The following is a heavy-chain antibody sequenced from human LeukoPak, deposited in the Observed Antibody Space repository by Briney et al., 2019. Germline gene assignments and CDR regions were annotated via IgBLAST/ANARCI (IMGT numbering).Heavy chain of an antibody. CDR3: ATDVSGSWYIDAFDI. CDR1: GYTLTELS. Sequence: ASVKVSCKVSGYTLTELSMHWVRQAPGKGLELMGGFDPEDGETIYAQKFQGRVTMTEDTSTDTAYMELSSLRSEDTAVYYCATDVSGSWYIDAFDIWGQGTMVTVSS. D-gene: IGHD1-26*01. J-gene: IGHJ3*02. CDR2: FDPEDGET. V-gene: IGHV1-24*01.